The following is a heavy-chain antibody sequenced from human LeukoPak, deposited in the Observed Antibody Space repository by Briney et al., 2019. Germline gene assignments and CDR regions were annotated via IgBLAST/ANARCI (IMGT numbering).Heavy chain of an antibody. CDR1: GYTLTVLS. D-gene: IGHD1-26*01. Sequence: GASVKVPCKVSGYTLTVLSMHWVRQAPGKGLEWMGGFDPEDGETIYAEKFQGRVTMTEDTSIGTAYMELSSLRSEDTAVYYCATSSGELLGREFDYWGQGTLVTVSS. CDR3: ATSSGELLGREFDY. V-gene: IGHV1-24*01. CDR2: FDPEDGET. J-gene: IGHJ4*02.